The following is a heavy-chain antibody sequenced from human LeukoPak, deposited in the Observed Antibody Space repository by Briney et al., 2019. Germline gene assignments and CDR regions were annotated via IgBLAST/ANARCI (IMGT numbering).Heavy chain of an antibody. V-gene: IGHV6-1*01. CDR2: TYYRSKWYN. CDR1: GDSVSSNSAA. J-gene: IGHJ4*02. CDR3: TRERAAGEALDY. D-gene: IGHD6-13*01. Sequence: SQTLSLTCAISGDSVSSNSAAWNWIRQSPSRGLEWLGRTYYRSKWYNDYAVSVKSRINIKPDTSKNQFSLQLSSLTPEDTAVYYCTRERAAGEALDYWGQGTLVTVSS.